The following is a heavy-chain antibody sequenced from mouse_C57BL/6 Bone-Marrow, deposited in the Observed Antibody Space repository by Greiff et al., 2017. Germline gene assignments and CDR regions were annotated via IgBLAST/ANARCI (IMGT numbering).Heavy chain of an antibody. CDR1: GYSFTGYY. J-gene: IGHJ3*01. CDR2: INPSTGGT. D-gene: IGHD3-3*01. Sequence: EVQLQQSGPELVKPGASVKISCKASGYSFTGYYMNWVKQSPEKSLEWIGEINPSTGGTTYNQKFKAKATVTVDKSSSTAYMQLKSLTSEDSAVDYCARGWPGFAYWGQGTLVTVSA. V-gene: IGHV1-42*01. CDR3: ARGWPGFAY.